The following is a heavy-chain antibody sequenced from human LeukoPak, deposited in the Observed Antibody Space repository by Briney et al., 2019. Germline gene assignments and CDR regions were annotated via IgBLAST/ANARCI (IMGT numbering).Heavy chain of an antibody. CDR3: ARASSIQLWFPFDY. CDR2: IYYSGST. J-gene: IGHJ4*02. CDR1: GGSISSYY. D-gene: IGHD5-18*01. Sequence: SETLSLTCTVCGGSISSYYWSWIRQPPGKGLEWVGYIYYSGSTNYNPSLKSRVTISVDTSKNQFSLKLSSVTAADTAVYYCARASSIQLWFPFDYWGQGTLVTVSS. V-gene: IGHV4-59*01.